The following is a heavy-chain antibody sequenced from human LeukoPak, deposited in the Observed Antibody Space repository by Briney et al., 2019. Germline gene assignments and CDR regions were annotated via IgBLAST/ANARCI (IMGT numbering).Heavy chain of an antibody. Sequence: SQTLSLTCAISGDSVSSNSAAWNWVRQSPSRGLEWLGRAYYRSKWYTDYAESVKSRITINPDTSKNQFSLQVNSVTPEDTAVYYCARGSSRIYYYDSSGYSHAFDYWGQGILVTVSS. J-gene: IGHJ4*02. CDR2: AYYRSKWYT. CDR1: GDSVSSNSAA. V-gene: IGHV6-1*01. D-gene: IGHD3-22*01. CDR3: ARGSSRIYYYDSSGYSHAFDY.